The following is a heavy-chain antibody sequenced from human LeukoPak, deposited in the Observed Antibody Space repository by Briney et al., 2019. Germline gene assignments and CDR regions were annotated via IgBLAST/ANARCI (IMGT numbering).Heavy chain of an antibody. CDR2: IIPIFGTA. Sequence: SVKVSCKASGSTFSSYAISWVRQAPGQGLEWMGRIIPIFGTANYAQKFQGRVTITTDESTSTAYMELSSLRSEDTAVYYCARNPYDILTGYGYYFDYWGRGTLVTVSS. V-gene: IGHV1-69*05. CDR1: GSTFSSYA. J-gene: IGHJ4*02. D-gene: IGHD3-9*01. CDR3: ARNPYDILTGYGYYFDY.